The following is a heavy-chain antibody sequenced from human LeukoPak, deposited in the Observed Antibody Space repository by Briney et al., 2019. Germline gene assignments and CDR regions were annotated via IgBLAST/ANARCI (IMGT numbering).Heavy chain of an antibody. V-gene: IGHV1-69*13. J-gene: IGHJ4*02. Sequence: WASVKVSCKASGGTFSSYAIIWVRQAPGQGLEWMGGIIPIFGRANYAQKFQGRVTITADESTSTAYMELSSLRSEDAAVYYCASSPTYYYDSSGYYPFDYWGQGTLVTVSS. CDR1: GGTFSSYA. CDR3: ASSPTYYYDSSGYYPFDY. D-gene: IGHD3-22*01. CDR2: IIPIFGRA.